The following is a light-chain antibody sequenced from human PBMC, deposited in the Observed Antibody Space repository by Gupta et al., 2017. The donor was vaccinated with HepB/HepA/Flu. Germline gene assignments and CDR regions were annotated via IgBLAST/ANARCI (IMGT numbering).Light chain of an antibody. Sequence: DIQLTQPPSPLSASVGDRGTITCRASQSISRYLNWYQQKPGKAPKPLVHSTSILHSGVPSRFSGSGSGTDFILTIGNLQPEDFASYYCQQSLTTPFTFGPGTKVDIK. J-gene: IGKJ3*01. CDR3: QQSLTTPFT. CDR2: STS. V-gene: IGKV1-39*01. CDR1: QSISRY.